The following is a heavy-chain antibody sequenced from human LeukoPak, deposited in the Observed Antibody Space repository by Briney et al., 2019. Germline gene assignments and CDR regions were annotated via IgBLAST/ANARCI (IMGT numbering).Heavy chain of an antibody. CDR1: GGSISSYY. D-gene: IGHD3-10*01. CDR3: ARGNRRGDIGYYGMDV. V-gene: IGHV4-59*12. CDR2: IYYSGST. J-gene: IGHJ6*02. Sequence: SETLSLTCTVSGGSISSYYWSWIRQPPGKGLEWIGYIYYSGSTNYNPSLKSRVTISVDTSKNQFSLKLSSVTAADTAVYYCARGNRRGDIGYYGMDVWGQGTTVTVSS.